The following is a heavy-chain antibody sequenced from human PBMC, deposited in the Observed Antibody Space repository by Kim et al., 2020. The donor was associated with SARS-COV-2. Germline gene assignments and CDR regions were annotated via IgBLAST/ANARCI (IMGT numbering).Heavy chain of an antibody. Sequence: GRFTITRDNTKNKLYLQMNSLRAEDTAVYYCAKDYYDSSGLYYYYYGMDVWGQGTTVTVSS. V-gene: IGHV3-30*02. J-gene: IGHJ6*02. CDR3: AKDYYDSSGLYYYYYGMDV. D-gene: IGHD3-22*01.